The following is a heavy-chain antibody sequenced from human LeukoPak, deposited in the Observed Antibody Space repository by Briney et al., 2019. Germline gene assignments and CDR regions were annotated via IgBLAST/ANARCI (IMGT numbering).Heavy chain of an antibody. CDR3: ASLKEGYDAFDI. J-gene: IGHJ3*02. V-gene: IGHV4-4*07. CDR2: IYTSGST. CDR1: GGSISSYY. D-gene: IGHD2-15*01. Sequence: SEALSLTCTVSGGSISSYYWSWIRQPAGKGLEWIGRIYTSGSTNYNPSLKSRVTMSVDTSKNQFSLKLSSVTAADTAVYYCASLKEGYDAFDIWGQGTMVTVSS.